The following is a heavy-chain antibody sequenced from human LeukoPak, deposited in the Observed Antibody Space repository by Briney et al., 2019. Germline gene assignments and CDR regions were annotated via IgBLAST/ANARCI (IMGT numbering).Heavy chain of an antibody. Sequence: SETLSLTCAVYGGSFSGYYWSWIRQPPGKGLEWIGEINHSGSTNYNPSLKSRVTISVDTSKNQFSLKLRSVTAADTAVYYCARITYVWGSYRTNFDYWGQGTLVTVSS. CDR2: INHSGST. CDR1: GGSFSGYY. V-gene: IGHV4-34*01. D-gene: IGHD3-16*02. J-gene: IGHJ4*02. CDR3: ARITYVWGSYRTNFDY.